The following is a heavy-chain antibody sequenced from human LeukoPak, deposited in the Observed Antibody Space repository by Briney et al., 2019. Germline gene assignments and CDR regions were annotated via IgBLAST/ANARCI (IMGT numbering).Heavy chain of an antibody. CDR3: AREDWGGSGDEYGMDV. J-gene: IGHJ6*02. CDR2: ISAYNGNT. Sequence: ASVKVSCKASGYTFTSYYMHWVRQAPGQGLEWMGWISAYNGNTNYAQKLQGRVTMTTDTSTSTAYMELRSLRSDDTAVYYCAREDWGGSGDEYGMDVWGQGTTVTVSS. D-gene: IGHD7-27*01. CDR1: GYTFTSYY. V-gene: IGHV1-18*04.